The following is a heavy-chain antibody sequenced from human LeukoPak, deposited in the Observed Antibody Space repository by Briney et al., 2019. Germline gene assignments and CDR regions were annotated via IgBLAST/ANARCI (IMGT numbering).Heavy chain of an antibody. CDR3: ARHPPRIAAAGSNWFDP. CDR1: GGSISSYY. CDR2: IYTSGST. J-gene: IGHJ5*02. D-gene: IGHD6-13*01. Sequence: PSETLSLTCTVSGGSISSYYWSWIRQPAGKGLEWIGRIYTSGSTNYNPSLKSRVTMSVDTSKNQFSLKLSSVTAADTAVYYCARHPPRIAAAGSNWFDPWGQGTLVTVSS. V-gene: IGHV4-4*07.